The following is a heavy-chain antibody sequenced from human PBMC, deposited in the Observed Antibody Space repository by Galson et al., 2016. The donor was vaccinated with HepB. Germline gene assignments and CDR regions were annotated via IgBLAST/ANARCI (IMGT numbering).Heavy chain of an antibody. CDR3: ARDGSSRSSPYGFDI. CDR1: GFTFSDYY. V-gene: IGHV3-11*05. Sequence: SLRLSCAASGFTFSDYYMSWIRQAPGKGLEWVSYISSSRSYTKYADSVKGRFTISRDNAKNSLYLQMNSLRAEDTAMYYCARDGSSRSSPYGFDIWGQGTMVTVSS. D-gene: IGHD6-13*01. CDR2: ISSSRSYT. J-gene: IGHJ3*02.